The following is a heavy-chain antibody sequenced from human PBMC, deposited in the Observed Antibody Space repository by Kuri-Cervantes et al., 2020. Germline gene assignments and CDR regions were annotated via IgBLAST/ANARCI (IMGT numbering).Heavy chain of an antibody. J-gene: IGHJ4*02. Sequence: ASVTVSCKASGGTFSSYAISWVRQAPGQGLEWMGWINTNTGNPTYAQGFTGRFVFSLDTSVSTAYPQISSLKAEDTAVYYCARESPPSSGWYRAAGGVGFDYWGQGTLVTVSS. V-gene: IGHV7-4-1*02. CDR3: ARESPPSSGWYRAAGGVGFDY. D-gene: IGHD6-19*01. CDR2: INTNTGNP. CDR1: GGTFSSYA.